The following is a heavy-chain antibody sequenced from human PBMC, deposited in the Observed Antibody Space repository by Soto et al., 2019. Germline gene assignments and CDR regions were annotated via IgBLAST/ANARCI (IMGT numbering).Heavy chain of an antibody. CDR1: GFTFSSYS. CDR2: ISSSSGYI. V-gene: IGHV3-21*01. J-gene: IGHJ6*02. CDR3: AREDGGLDV. Sequence: EVHLVESGGGLVKPGWSLRLSCAASGFTFSSYSMNWVRQAPGKGLEWVSSISSSSGYIYYADSVKGRFTISRDNAKNSLYLQMNSLRAEDTAVCYCAREDGGLDVWGQGTTVTVSS.